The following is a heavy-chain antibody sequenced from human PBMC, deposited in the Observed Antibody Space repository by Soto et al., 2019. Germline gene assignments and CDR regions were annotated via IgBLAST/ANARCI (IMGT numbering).Heavy chain of an antibody. J-gene: IGHJ4*02. CDR2: IYYSGST. V-gene: IGHV4-31*03. D-gene: IGHD1-1*01. Sequence: QVQLQESGPGLVKPSQTLSLTCTVSGGSISSGGYYWSWIRQHPGKGLEWIGYIYYSGSTYYNPSLKSRVTISVDTSKNQFSLKLSSVTAADTAVYYCARSEAAYWSSQDLSFDYWGQGTLVTVSS. CDR3: ARSEAAYWSSQDLSFDY. CDR1: GGSISSGGYY.